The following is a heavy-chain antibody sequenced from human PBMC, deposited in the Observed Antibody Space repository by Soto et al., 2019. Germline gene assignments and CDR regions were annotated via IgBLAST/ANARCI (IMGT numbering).Heavy chain of an antibody. CDR3: ARALVGSSGWYGGLDY. CDR2: IGGGDRDR. CDR1: GFTFNIIA. Sequence: EVQLLESGGGLVQPGGSLRLSCAASGFTFNIIAMSWVRQAPGKGLEWVSGIGGGDRDRYYADSVKGRFTISRDNSKNTVFLQMNSLRVEDTAIYYCARALVGSSGWYGGLDYWGQGTLVTVSS. J-gene: IGHJ4*02. D-gene: IGHD6-19*01. V-gene: IGHV3-23*01.